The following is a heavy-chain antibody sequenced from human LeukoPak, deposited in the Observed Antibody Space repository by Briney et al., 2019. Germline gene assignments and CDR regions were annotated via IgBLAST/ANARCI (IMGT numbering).Heavy chain of an antibody. CDR2: ISSNGGRT. V-gene: IGHV3-23*01. Sequence: TGGSLRLSCAASGFTFSSYAMSWVRQAPGKGLEWVSTISSNGGRTLYADSVKGRFSISSENSKNTLYLQMNSLRAEDTAIYYCARDLFLRSSDWCPGFGYWGQGTLVTVSS. D-gene: IGHD6-19*01. CDR3: ARDLFLRSSDWCPGFGY. J-gene: IGHJ4*02. CDR1: GFTFSSYA.